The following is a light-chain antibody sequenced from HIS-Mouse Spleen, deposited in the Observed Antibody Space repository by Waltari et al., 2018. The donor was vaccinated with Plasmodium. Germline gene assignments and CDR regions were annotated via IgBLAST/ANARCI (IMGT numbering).Light chain of an antibody. CDR1: ALPNNY. J-gene: IGLJ3*02. Sequence: SYELTQPPSVSVSPGQTARITCSGDALPNNYAYWYQQKSGQAPVLGIYEDSKRPSGIPERVSGSSSGTMATLTISGSQVEDEADYYCYSTDSSGNHRVFGGGTKLTVL. CDR3: YSTDSSGNHRV. V-gene: IGLV3-10*01. CDR2: EDS.